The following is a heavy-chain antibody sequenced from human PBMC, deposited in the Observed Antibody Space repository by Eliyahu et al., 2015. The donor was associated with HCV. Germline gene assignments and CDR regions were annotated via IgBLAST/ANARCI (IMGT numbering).Heavy chain of an antibody. D-gene: IGHD2-15*01. J-gene: IGHJ4*02. Sequence: QMQLVQSGAEVKKPGASVKVSCKASGYTFTGYYLHWVRQAPGQGLEWMGWINPNSGAIKYAQKFQGRVSMTRDTSISTAYMELSRLRSDDTAVYYCARGAAATLDYWGQGTLVTVSS. CDR1: GYTFTGYY. CDR2: INPNSGAI. V-gene: IGHV1-2*02. CDR3: ARGAAATLDY.